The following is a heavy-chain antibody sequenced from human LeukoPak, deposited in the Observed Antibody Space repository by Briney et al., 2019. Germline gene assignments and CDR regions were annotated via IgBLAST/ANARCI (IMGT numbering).Heavy chain of an antibody. J-gene: IGHJ4*02. CDR1: GFTFSSYS. CDR2: ISSSSSYI. Sequence: KPGGSLRLSCAASGFTFSSYSMNWVRQAPGKGLEWVSSISSSSSYIYYADSVKGRFTISRDNSKNMLYLQMNSLRDEDTAVYYCARDRSTRYFDYWGQGTLVTVSS. D-gene: IGHD1-1*01. V-gene: IGHV3-21*01. CDR3: ARDRSTRYFDY.